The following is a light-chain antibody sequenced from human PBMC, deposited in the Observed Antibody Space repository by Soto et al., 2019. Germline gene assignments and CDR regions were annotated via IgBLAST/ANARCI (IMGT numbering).Light chain of an antibody. V-gene: IGKV3D-15*01. CDR1: QSVSSSY. CDR3: QQYNNWPPAEGT. J-gene: IGKJ1*01. CDR2: DAS. Sequence: EIVLTQSPGTLSLSPGERATLSCRASQSVSSSYLAWYQQKPGQAPRLLIYDASNRATGIPARFSGSGSGTEFTLTISSLQSEDFAVYYCQQYNNWPPAEGTFGQGTKVDIK.